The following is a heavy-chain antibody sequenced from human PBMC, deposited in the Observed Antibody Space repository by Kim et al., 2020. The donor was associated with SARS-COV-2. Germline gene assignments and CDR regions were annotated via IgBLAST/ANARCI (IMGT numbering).Heavy chain of an antibody. CDR2: INHSGSA. CDR3: ARGRAGVVPSPVLGLGPYYHCYAMYV. CDR1: GASFSDST. D-gene: IGHD2-8*02. J-gene: IGHJ6*02. V-gene: IGHV4-34*01. Sequence: SETLSLTCAVYGASFSDSTWTWICQRQGKGLEWIGEINHSGSANPSPSLKRRITISVDTSTSQFSLRLKSMTATAAAVYYCARGRAGVVPSPVLGLGPYYHCYAMYVWGRGTPVAVSS.